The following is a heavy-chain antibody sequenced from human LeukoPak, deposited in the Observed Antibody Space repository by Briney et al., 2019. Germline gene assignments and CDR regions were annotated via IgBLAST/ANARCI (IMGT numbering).Heavy chain of an antibody. CDR3: ARDEHNYYDSSGYDY. J-gene: IGHJ4*02. D-gene: IGHD3-22*01. CDR1: GGSIRNYY. CDR2: VYYSGST. Sequence: SETLSLTCTVSGGSIRNYYWSWVRQPPGKGLEWVGYVYYSGSTDYNPSLKSRVTISVDTSKNQFSLKVRSVTAADTAVYYCARDEHNYYDSSGYDYWGQGILVTVSS. V-gene: IGHV4-59*01.